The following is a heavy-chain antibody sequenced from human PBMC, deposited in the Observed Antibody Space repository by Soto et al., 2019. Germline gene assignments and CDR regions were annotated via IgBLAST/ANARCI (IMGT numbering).Heavy chain of an antibody. Sequence: PGGSLRLSCAASGFTFSDYYMSWIRQAPGKGLEWVSSISSSSSSIYYADSVKGRFTISRDNAKNSLYLQMNSLRAEDTAVYYCARGESGDILTGPFDYWGQGTLVTVSS. CDR2: ISSSSSSI. CDR1: GFTFSDYY. CDR3: ARGESGDILTGPFDY. V-gene: IGHV3-11*04. D-gene: IGHD3-9*01. J-gene: IGHJ4*02.